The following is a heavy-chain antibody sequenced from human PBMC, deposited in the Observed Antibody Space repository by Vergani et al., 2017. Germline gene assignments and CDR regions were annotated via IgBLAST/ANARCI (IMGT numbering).Heavy chain of an antibody. Sequence: EVQLLESGGGLVQPGGSLRLSCAASGFTFSSYAMSWVRQAPGKGLEWVSAISGSGGSTYYADSVKGRFTIARDNSKNTMYLQMNSLRAEDTAVYYCAKDLGSPYGSGSYFSPWNYYFDYWGQGTLVTVSS. D-gene: IGHD3-10*01. CDR2: ISGSGGST. J-gene: IGHJ4*02. CDR1: GFTFSSYA. V-gene: IGHV3-23*01. CDR3: AKDLGSPYGSGSYFSPWNYYFDY.